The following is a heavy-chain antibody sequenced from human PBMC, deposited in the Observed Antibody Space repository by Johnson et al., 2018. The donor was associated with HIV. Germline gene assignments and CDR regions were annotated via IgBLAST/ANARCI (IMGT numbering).Heavy chain of an antibody. CDR1: GFTFSDYN. V-gene: IGHV3-11*01. J-gene: IGHJ3*02. CDR2: ISSSGRTI. D-gene: IGHD1-26*01. CDR3: GRESGGIVGGTEGFDM. Sequence: QMQLVESGGGLVKPGGSLRLSCAASGFTFSDYNMSWIRQAPGKGLEWVSYISSSGRTIYYADSVKGRFTISRDNAKNTLYVQMNSLRAEDTAVYYCGRESGGIVGGTEGFDMWGQGTMVTVSS.